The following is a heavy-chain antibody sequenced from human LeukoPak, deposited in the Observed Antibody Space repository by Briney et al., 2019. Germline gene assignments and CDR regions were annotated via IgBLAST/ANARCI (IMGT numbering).Heavy chain of an antibody. Sequence: GGSLRLSCEASGFSFSSYFMSWIRQAPGKGLEWVSYITNSGRSTNYADPVKGRFTTSRDNAKKSVYLEMTDLRAGDTAVYYCAREASGNYPVFDSWGQGTLVTVSS. CDR2: ITNSGRST. J-gene: IGHJ4*02. CDR1: GFSFSSYF. D-gene: IGHD1-26*01. CDR3: AREASGNYPVFDS. V-gene: IGHV3-11*04.